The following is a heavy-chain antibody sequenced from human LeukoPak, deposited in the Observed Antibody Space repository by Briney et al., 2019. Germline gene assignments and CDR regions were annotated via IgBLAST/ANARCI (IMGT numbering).Heavy chain of an antibody. CDR2: INPNSGGT. CDR3: ARLNIAARPGVDY. V-gene: IGHV1-2*02. D-gene: IGHD6-6*01. CDR1: GYTFTGYY. J-gene: IGHJ4*02. Sequence: EASVKVSCKASGYTFTGYYMHWVRQAPGQGLEWMGWINPNSGGTNYAQKFQGRVTMTRDTSISTAYMELSRLRSDDTAVYYCARLNIAARPGVDYWGQGTLVTVSS.